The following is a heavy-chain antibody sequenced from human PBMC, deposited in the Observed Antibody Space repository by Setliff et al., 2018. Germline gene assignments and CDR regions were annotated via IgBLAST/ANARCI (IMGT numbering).Heavy chain of an antibody. J-gene: IGHJ4*02. Sequence: SETLSLTCTVSGGSTSTYYWSWIRQTPVKGLEWIGYVYYSGTTNYNPLFKSRVTISVDRPKNQFSLKLSSVTAADTGVYYCARDSALHSYHYDSSGYLDYWGQGALVTVSS. CDR3: ARDSALHSYHYDSSGYLDY. D-gene: IGHD3-22*01. CDR1: GGSTSTYY. V-gene: IGHV4-59*01. CDR2: VYYSGTT.